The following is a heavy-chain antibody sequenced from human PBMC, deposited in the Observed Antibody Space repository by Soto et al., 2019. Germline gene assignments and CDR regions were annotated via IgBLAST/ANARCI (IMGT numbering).Heavy chain of an antibody. J-gene: IGHJ4*02. V-gene: IGHV4-31*03. D-gene: IGHD5-18*01. CDR1: GGSISSGGYY. CDR2: IYYSGST. Sequence: QVQLQESGPGLVKPSQTLSLTCTVSGGSISSGGYYWSWIRQHPGKGLEWIGYIYYSGSTYYNPSLKSRXXIXVXTSKNQFSLKLSSVTAADTAVYYCARGDVDTAMADYWGQGTLVTVSS. CDR3: ARGDVDTAMADY.